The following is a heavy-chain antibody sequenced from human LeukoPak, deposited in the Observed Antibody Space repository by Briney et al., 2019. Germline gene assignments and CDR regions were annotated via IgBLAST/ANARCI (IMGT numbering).Heavy chain of an antibody. V-gene: IGHV4-61*09. CDR1: GGSISSGSYY. D-gene: IGHD6-19*01. Sequence: SETLSLTCTVSGGSISSGSYYWSWIRQPAGKGLEWIGHTYTSGSTNYNPSLKSRVTISVDTSKNQFSLKLSSVTAADTAVYYCAREGGRYSSGWYDYWGQGTLVTVSS. J-gene: IGHJ4*02. CDR2: TYTSGST. CDR3: AREGGRYSSGWYDY.